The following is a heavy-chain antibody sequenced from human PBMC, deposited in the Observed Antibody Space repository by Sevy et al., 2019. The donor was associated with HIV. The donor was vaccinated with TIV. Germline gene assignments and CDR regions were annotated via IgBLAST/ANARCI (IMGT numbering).Heavy chain of an antibody. J-gene: IGHJ4*02. Sequence: ASVKVSCKASGYTFTSYDINWVRQATGQGLEWMGWMNPNSGNTGYAQKFQGRVTMTRNTSISTAYMELSSLRSEDTAVYYCARTADYDSSGYYYRFDYWGQRTLVTVSS. CDR2: MNPNSGNT. V-gene: IGHV1-8*01. D-gene: IGHD3-22*01. CDR1: GYTFTSYD. CDR3: ARTADYDSSGYYYRFDY.